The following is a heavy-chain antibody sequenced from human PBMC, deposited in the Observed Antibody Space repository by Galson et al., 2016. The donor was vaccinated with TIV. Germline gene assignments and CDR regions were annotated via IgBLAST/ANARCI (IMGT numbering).Heavy chain of an antibody. V-gene: IGHV3-72*01. J-gene: IGHJ4*02. CDR1: GFTFSDHY. CDR2: SKNRQKNYLT. D-gene: IGHD2-8*01. CDR3: VMYESCLPN. Sequence: SLRLSCAASGFTFSDHYMDWVRQAPGMGLEWVGRSKNRQKNYLTEYAASVKGRFTISRDDSRMSLFLQIKSLKSDDTAVYYCVMYESCLPNWGQGTLVAVSS.